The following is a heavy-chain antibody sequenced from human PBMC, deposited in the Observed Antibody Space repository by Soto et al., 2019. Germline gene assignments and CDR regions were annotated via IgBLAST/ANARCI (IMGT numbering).Heavy chain of an antibody. V-gene: IGHV3-72*01. D-gene: IGHD1-26*01. CDR3: TRGLLGGAPSYTFHGMDV. CDR2: SRNRVNSHTT. Sequence: EVQLVESGGGLVQPGGSLRLSCAASGFTFSDHYMDWVRQAPGKGLEWVARSRNRVNSHTTEYAASVKGRFTISRDESKSSLYLKMNSLKIEDTAVYYWTRGLLGGAPSYTFHGMDVWGQGTTVTVSS. CDR1: GFTFSDHY. J-gene: IGHJ6*01.